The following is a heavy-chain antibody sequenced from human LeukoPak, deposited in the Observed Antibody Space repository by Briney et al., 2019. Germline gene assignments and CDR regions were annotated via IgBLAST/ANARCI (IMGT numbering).Heavy chain of an antibody. CDR2: ISSSSGTV. V-gene: IGHV3-48*01. D-gene: IGHD5-18*01. CDR3: ARGYSFIDF. CDR1: GFSLGSYS. Sequence: GGSLRLSCAASGFSLGSYSMNWVRQAPGKGLEWISYISSSSGTVYYADSVKGQFTISRDNAKNSLFLQLNTLRVDDTAVYYCARGYSFIDFWGQGTLLTVSS. J-gene: IGHJ4*02.